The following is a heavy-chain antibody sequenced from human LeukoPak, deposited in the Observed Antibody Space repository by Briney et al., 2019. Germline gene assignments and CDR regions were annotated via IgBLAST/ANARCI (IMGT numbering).Heavy chain of an antibody. V-gene: IGHV3-48*03. D-gene: IGHD2-15*01. CDR2: ISSTGNTV. Sequence: GGSLRLSCAASGFTFSSYEMNWVRQAPGQGLEWVAYISSTGNTVHYAGSVKGRFTISRDNAKNSLYLKMNRLRAEDTAVYYCTKETPQMDVWGKGTTVIVSS. CDR1: GFTFSSYE. J-gene: IGHJ6*04. CDR3: TKETPQMDV.